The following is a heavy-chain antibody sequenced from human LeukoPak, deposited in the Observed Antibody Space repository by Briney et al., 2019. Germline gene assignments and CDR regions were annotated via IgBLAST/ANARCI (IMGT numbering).Heavy chain of an antibody. CDR3: ARSDMVRGVIFDY. Sequence: PGGSLRLSCEASGFTFSSYWMSWVRQAPGKGLEWVANIKQDGSEKYYVDSVKGRFTISRDNAKNSLYLQMNSLRAEDTAVYYCARSDMVRGVIFDYWGQGTLVTVSS. CDR1: GFTFSSYW. J-gene: IGHJ4*02. CDR2: IKQDGSEK. D-gene: IGHD3-10*01. V-gene: IGHV3-7*01.